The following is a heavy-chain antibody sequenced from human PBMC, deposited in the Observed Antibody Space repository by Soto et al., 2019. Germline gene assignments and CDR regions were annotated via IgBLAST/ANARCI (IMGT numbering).Heavy chain of an antibody. CDR2: IIPIFGTA. CDR1: GGTFSSYA. D-gene: IGHD3-22*01. V-gene: IGHV1-69*12. J-gene: IGHJ4*02. CDR3: ARDPGSAEPYYYDSSGD. Sequence: QVQLVQSGAEVKKPGSSVKVSCKASGGTFSSYAISWVRQAPGQGLEWMGGIIPIFGTANYAQKFQGRVTIPADESTSTAYMELSSLRSEDTAVYYCARDPGSAEPYYYDSSGDWGQGTLVTVSS.